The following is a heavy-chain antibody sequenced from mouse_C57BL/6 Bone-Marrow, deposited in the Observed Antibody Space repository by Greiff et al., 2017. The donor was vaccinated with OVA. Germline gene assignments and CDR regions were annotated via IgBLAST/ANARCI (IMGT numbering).Heavy chain of an antibody. Sequence: QVQLQQPGTELVKPGASVKLSCKASGYTFTSYWMHWVKQRPGQGLEWIGNINPSNGGTNYNEKFKSKATLTVDKSSSTAYMQLSSLTSEDCAVYYCAITTVVAPYAMDYWGQGTSVTVSS. V-gene: IGHV1-53*01. CDR2: INPSNGGT. CDR1: GYTFTSYW. CDR3: AITTVVAPYAMDY. J-gene: IGHJ4*01. D-gene: IGHD1-1*01.